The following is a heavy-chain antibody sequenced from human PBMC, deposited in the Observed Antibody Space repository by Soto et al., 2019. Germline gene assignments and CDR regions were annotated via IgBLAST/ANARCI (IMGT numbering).Heavy chain of an antibody. D-gene: IGHD2-21*02. CDR2: IYYSGST. Sequence: PSETLSLTCSDFAGSISSSSYLLGWIRQPPGTGLAWIGIIYYSGSTYYNPSLKSRVTVPVDTSKNQFSLKLSSVTAADTAVYYCARHPSDFWFDPWGQGTLVTVSS. CDR1: AGSISSSSYL. CDR3: ARHPSDFWFDP. V-gene: IGHV4-39*01. J-gene: IGHJ5*02.